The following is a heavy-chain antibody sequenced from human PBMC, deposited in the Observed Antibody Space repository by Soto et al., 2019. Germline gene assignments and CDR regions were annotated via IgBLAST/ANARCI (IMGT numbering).Heavy chain of an antibody. CDR1: GFTFSSYG. V-gene: IGHV3-33*01. J-gene: IGHJ4*02. Sequence: GGSLRLSCAASGFTFSSYGMHWVRQAPGKGLEWVAVIWYDGSNKYYADSVKGRFTISRDNSKNTLYLQMNSLRAEDTAVYYCARDLNYYDSSGKGPFDYWGQGTLVTVSS. CDR3: ARDLNYYDSSGKGPFDY. CDR2: IWYDGSNK. D-gene: IGHD3-22*01.